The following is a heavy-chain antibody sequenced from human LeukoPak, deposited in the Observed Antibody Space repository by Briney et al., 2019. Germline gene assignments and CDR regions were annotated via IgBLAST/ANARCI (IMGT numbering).Heavy chain of an antibody. CDR3: ARGDDISPGRVLDY. Sequence: GESLRLSCVASGFTFSNYPMSWVRQAPGNGLELVSAINERGDITKYAGSVKGRFTISRDNSKDTLYLQMNSLRAEDTAVYYCARGDDISPGRVLDYWGRGTLVTVSS. J-gene: IGHJ4*02. D-gene: IGHD3-9*01. CDR2: INERGDIT. CDR1: GFTFSNYP. V-gene: IGHV3-23*01.